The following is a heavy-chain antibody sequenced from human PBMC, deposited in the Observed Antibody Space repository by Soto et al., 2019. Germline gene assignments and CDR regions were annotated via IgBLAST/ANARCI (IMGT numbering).Heavy chain of an antibody. J-gene: IGHJ4*02. D-gene: IGHD6-19*01. V-gene: IGHV3-53*01. CDR1: GFTVSSNY. Sequence: GSLRLSCAASGFTVSSNYMSWVRQAPGKGLEWVSVIYSGGSTYYADSVKGRFTISRDNSKNTLYLQMNSLRAEDTAVYYCARGGGLYSSAFIDYWGQGTLVTVSS. CDR3: ARGGGLYSSAFIDY. CDR2: IYSGGST.